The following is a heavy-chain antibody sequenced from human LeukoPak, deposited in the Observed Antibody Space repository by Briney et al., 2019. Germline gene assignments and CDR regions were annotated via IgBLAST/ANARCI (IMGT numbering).Heavy chain of an antibody. CDR2: INKSGGKT. Sequence: GGSLRLACAASVFTFTNYAVTWVRQAPGKGLEWVSTINKSGGKTYFADFAKGRFTISRDNSKTTLFLQMNSMRADDKALYYCAKDTRSTVISVGAFEIWGQGTMVTVSS. CDR1: VFTFTNYA. D-gene: IGHD3-22*01. CDR3: AKDTRSTVISVGAFEI. J-gene: IGHJ3*02. V-gene: IGHV3-23*01.